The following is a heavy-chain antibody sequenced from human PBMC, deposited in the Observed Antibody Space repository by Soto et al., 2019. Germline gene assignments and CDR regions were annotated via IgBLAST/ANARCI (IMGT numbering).Heavy chain of an antibody. V-gene: IGHV4-59*01. CDR1: GGSISSYY. Sequence: SETLSLTCTVSGGSISSYYWSWIRQPPGKGLEWIGYIYYSGSTNYNPSLKSRVTISVDTSKNQFSLKLSSVTAADTAVYYCARDFPYYYYMDVWGKGTTVTVSS. CDR3: ARDFPYYYYMDV. J-gene: IGHJ6*03. CDR2: IYYSGST.